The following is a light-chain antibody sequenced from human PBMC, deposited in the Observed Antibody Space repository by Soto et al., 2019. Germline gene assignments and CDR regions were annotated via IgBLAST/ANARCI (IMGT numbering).Light chain of an antibody. CDR1: SSDVGGYNY. Sequence: QSVLTQPASVSGSPGQSITISCTGTSSDVGGYNYVSWYQQHPGKAPKLMIYDVSNRPSGVSNRFSGSKSCNTASLTSSGLQAEDEAVYYGSSYTGISALGYVFGTGVKVTVL. CDR2: DVS. CDR3: SSYTGISALGYV. V-gene: IGLV2-14*01. J-gene: IGLJ1*01.